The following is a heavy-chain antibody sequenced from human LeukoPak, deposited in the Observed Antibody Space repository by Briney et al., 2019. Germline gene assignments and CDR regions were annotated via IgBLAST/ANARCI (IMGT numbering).Heavy chain of an antibody. CDR2: ISYDGSNK. V-gene: IGHV3-30-3*01. J-gene: IGHJ4*02. CDR3: ARVIYYDSSGYYDY. Sequence: GGSLRLSCAASGFTFSSYAMHWVRQAPGKGLEWVAVISYDGSNKYYAVSVKGRFTISRDNSKNTLYLQMNSLRAEDTAVYYCARVIYYDSSGYYDYWGQGTLVTVSS. D-gene: IGHD3-22*01. CDR1: GFTFSSYA.